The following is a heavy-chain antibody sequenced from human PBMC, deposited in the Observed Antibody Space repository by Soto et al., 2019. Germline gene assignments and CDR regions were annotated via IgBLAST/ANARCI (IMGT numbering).Heavy chain of an antibody. V-gene: IGHV1-3*01. CDR1: GYTFTSYA. CDR2: INAGNGNT. D-gene: IGHD1-1*01. Sequence: ASVKVSCKASGYTFTSYAMHWVRQAPGQSLEWMGCINAGNGNTKYSQKFQGRVTITRDTSASTAYMELSSLRSEDTAVYYCAINWNYDSMDVWGQGTTVTVSS. J-gene: IGHJ6*03. CDR3: AINWNYDSMDV.